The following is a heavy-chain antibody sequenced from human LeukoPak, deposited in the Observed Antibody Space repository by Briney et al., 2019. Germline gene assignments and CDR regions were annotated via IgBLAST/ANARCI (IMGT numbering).Heavy chain of an antibody. CDR1: GGSVSSGSYY. Sequence: SATLSLTCTVSGGSVSSGSYYWSWIRQPPGEGLAWIGYIYYSGITNYNPSLKSRVTISVDTSKNQFSLKLSSVTAADTAVYYCARRRRIPRGHLDYWGQGTLVTVSS. D-gene: IGHD5-18*01. CDR3: ARRRRIPRGHLDY. V-gene: IGHV4-61*01. J-gene: IGHJ4*02. CDR2: IYYSGIT.